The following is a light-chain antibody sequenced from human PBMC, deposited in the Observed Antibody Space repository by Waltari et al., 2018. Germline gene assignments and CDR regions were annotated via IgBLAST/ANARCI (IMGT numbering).Light chain of an antibody. J-gene: IGKJ1*01. CDR1: RNIGKY. CDR3: QQSSRT. Sequence: DIQMTQSPSFLSAYIVDIVIITSRASRNIGKYLNWYQQKPGKGPKILIFGASTLQSAVPSRFSASGSETHFTLTNDTLLPEDFATYFCQQSSRTFGKGTKVESK. CDR2: GAS. V-gene: IGKV1-39*01.